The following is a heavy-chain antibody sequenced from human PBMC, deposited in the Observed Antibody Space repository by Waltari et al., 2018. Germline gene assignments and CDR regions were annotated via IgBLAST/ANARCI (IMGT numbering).Heavy chain of an antibody. Sequence: QVQLQESGPGLVKPSETLSLTCTVSGGSISSHYWSWIRQPPGKGLEWIGYIYYSGSTNYNPSLKSRVTISVDTSKNQFSLKLSSVTAADTAVYYCARVTLLEWLPYYFDYWGQGTLVTVSS. CDR1: GGSISSHY. V-gene: IGHV4-59*11. CDR3: ARVTLLEWLPYYFDY. CDR2: IYYSGST. J-gene: IGHJ4*02. D-gene: IGHD3-3*01.